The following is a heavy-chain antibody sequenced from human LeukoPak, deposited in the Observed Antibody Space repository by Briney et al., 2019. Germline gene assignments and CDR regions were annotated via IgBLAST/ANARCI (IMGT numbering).Heavy chain of an antibody. V-gene: IGHV3-23*01. Sequence: GGSLRLSCAASGFTFSSYAMSWVRQAPGKGLEWVSAISGSGGSTYYADSVKGRFTISRDNSKNTPYLQMNSLRAEDTAVYYCAKDLKNRRSMITFGGVIVNPWGQGTLVTVSS. CDR1: GFTFSSYA. CDR3: AKDLKNRRSMITFGGVIVNP. D-gene: IGHD3-16*02. CDR2: ISGSGGST. J-gene: IGHJ5*02.